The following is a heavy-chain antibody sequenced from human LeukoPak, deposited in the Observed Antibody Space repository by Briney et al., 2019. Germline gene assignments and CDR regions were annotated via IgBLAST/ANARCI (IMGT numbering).Heavy chain of an antibody. Sequence: ASVKVSCKASGYTFTSYGISWVRQAPGQGLEWMGWISAYNGNTNYAQKLQGRVTMTTDTSTSTAYMELRSLRSDDTAVYYCARGRRRYCSGGSCSNYYFDYWGQGTLVTVSS. CDR1: GYTFTSYG. J-gene: IGHJ4*02. CDR3: ARGRRRYCSGGSCSNYYFDY. V-gene: IGHV1-18*01. D-gene: IGHD2-15*01. CDR2: ISAYNGNT.